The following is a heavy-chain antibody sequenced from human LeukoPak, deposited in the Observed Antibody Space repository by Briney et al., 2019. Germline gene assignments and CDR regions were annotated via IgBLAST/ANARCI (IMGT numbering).Heavy chain of an antibody. D-gene: IGHD3-9*01. Sequence: SETLSLTCAVYGGSFSGYYWSWIRQPPGKGLEWIGETNHSGSTNYNPSLKSRVTISVDTSKNQFSLKLSSVTAADTAVYYCARRRYFDWSAVDYWGQGTLVTVSS. V-gene: IGHV4-34*01. CDR2: TNHSGST. CDR3: ARRRYFDWSAVDY. CDR1: GGSFSGYY. J-gene: IGHJ4*02.